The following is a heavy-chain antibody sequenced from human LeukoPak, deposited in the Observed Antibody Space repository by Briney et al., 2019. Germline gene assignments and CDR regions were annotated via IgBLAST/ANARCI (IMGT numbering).Heavy chain of an antibody. CDR1: GYTFTSYG. CDR3: ARGRHYYDSSGYPTKAHFDY. J-gene: IGHJ4*02. D-gene: IGHD3-22*01. V-gene: IGHV1-18*01. CDR2: ISAYNGNT. Sequence: GASVKVSCKASGYTFTSYGISWVRQAPGQGLEWMGWISAYNGNTNYAQKLQGRVTMTTDTSTSTAYMELGSLRSDDTAVYYCARGRHYYDSSGYPTKAHFDYWGQGTLVTVSS.